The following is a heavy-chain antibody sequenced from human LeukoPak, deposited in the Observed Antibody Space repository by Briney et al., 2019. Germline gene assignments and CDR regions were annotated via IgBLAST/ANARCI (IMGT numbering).Heavy chain of an antibody. J-gene: IGHJ4*02. Sequence: ASVKVPCKASGYTFTSYAMHWVRQAPGQRLEWMGWINAGNGNTKYSQKFQVRVTITRDTSASTAYREPSSLRSDDTAVYYCARDLSSPGPNYWGQGTLVTVSS. CDR2: INAGNGNT. D-gene: IGHD7-27*01. CDR1: GYTFTSYA. CDR3: ARDLSSPGPNY. V-gene: IGHV1-3*01.